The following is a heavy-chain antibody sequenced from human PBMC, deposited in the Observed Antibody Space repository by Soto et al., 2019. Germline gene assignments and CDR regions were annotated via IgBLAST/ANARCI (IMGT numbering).Heavy chain of an antibody. CDR1: GASVSSSRHS. V-gene: IGHV4-61*01. CDR2: FSFSGST. CDR3: ASSSFSSDNFLRNLDS. J-gene: IGHJ4*02. Sequence: SETLCLTCTFSGASVSSSRHSWSWIRQPPGKGLEWIGNFSFSGSTSYNPSLKGRVTISADTSKNQFSLNLSPVTPADTAVYYCASSSFSSDNFLRNLDSWGQGTLVTVSS.